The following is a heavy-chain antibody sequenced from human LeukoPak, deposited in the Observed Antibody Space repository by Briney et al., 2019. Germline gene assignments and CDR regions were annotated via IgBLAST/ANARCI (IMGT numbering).Heavy chain of an antibody. V-gene: IGHV3-21*01. CDR2: ISSSSSYI. D-gene: IGHD3-16*01. J-gene: IGHJ6*02. CDR3: ARDSYDYVWGLKSPPGV. Sequence: KAGGSLRLSCAASGFTFSTYSMNWVRQAPGKGLEWVSSISSSSSYIYYADSVKGRFTISRDNAKNSLYLQMNSLRAEDTAVYYCARDSYDYVWGLKSPPGVWGQGTTVTVSS. CDR1: GFTFSTYS.